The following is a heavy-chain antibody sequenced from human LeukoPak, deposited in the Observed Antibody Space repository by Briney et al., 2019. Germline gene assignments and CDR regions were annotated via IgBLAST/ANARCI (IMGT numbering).Heavy chain of an antibody. Sequence: GESLRLTCAASGFTFSSYEMNWVRQSPGKGLEWLSSINAGANYKNYPDSVKGRFTISRDNARRSLYLQMNSLRAEDTAVYYCARSAASSSRDYYYGMDVWGKGTTVTVSS. CDR1: GFTFSSYE. D-gene: IGHD6-13*01. V-gene: IGHV3-21*01. CDR3: ARSAASSSRDYYYGMDV. CDR2: INAGANYK. J-gene: IGHJ6*04.